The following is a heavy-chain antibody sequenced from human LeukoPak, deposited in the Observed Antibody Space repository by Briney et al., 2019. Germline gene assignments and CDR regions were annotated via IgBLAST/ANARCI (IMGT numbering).Heavy chain of an antibody. CDR1: GFTFSSYG. J-gene: IGHJ4*02. V-gene: IGHV3-23*01. D-gene: IGHD6-13*01. Sequence: GGSLRLSCAASGFTFSSYGMSWVRQAPGKGLEWVSAISGSGGSTYYADSVKGRFTISRDNSKNTLYLQMNSLRAEDTAVYYCAKVLWGSCSSSWYNYWGQGTLVTVSS. CDR2: ISGSGGST. CDR3: AKVLWGSCSSSWYNY.